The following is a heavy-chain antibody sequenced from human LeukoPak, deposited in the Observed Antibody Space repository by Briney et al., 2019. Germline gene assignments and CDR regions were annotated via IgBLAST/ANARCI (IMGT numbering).Heavy chain of an antibody. CDR2: TYYRSKWYN. J-gene: IGHJ3*02. CDR1: GDSVSSNSAA. CDR3: ARSRDSSGYWDAFDI. Sequence: SQTLSLTCAISGDSVSSNSAAWNWIRQSPSRGLEWLGRTYYRSKWYNDYAVSVKSRITINPDTSKNQFSLKLSSVTAADTAVYYCARSRDSSGYWDAFDIWDQGTMVTLSS. V-gene: IGHV6-1*01. D-gene: IGHD6-13*01.